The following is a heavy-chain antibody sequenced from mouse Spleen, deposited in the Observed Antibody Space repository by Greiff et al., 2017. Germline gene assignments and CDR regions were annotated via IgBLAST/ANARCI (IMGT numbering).Heavy chain of an antibody. Sequence: VKLMESGPGLVAPSQSLSITCTVSGFSLTNYAVHWVRQSPGKGLEWLGVIWSDGSTDYNAAFISRLSISKDNSKSQVFFKMNSLQADDTAIYYCARKDDYDDWFAYWGQGTLVTVSA. D-gene: IGHD2-4*01. J-gene: IGHJ3*01. CDR1: GFSLTNYA. CDR3: ARKDDYDDWFAY. CDR2: IWSDGST. V-gene: IGHV2-4-1*01.